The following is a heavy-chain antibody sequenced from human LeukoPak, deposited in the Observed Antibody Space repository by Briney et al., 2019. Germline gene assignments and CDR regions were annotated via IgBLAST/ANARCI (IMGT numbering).Heavy chain of an antibody. CDR2: MNPNSGNT. J-gene: IGHJ4*02. Sequence: ASVKVSCKASGGTFSSYAISWVRQAPGQGLEWMGWMNPNSGNTGYAQKFQGRVTITRNTSISTAYMELSSLRSEDTAVYYCARSPTYCSSTSCYRETPDYWGQGTLVTVSS. CDR1: GGTFSSYA. CDR3: ARSPTYCSSTSCYRETPDY. V-gene: IGHV1-8*03. D-gene: IGHD2-2*01.